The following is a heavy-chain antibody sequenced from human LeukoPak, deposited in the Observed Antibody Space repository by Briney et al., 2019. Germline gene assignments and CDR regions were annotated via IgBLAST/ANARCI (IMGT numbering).Heavy chain of an antibody. J-gene: IGHJ4*02. D-gene: IGHD3-3*01. CDR2: IKQDGSEK. CDR1: GLTFSNYW. Sequence: GGSLRLSCAASGLTFSNYWMDWVRQAPGKGLEWVANIKQDGSEKNYVDSVKGRFTISRDNTKNSLYLQMNSLRVEDTAVFYCARDQYDTWSRRGNFDSWGQGTLAIVSS. V-gene: IGHV3-7*03. CDR3: ARDQYDTWSRRGNFDS.